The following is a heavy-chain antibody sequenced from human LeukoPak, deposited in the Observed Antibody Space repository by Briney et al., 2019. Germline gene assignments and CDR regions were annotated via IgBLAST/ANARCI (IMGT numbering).Heavy chain of an antibody. CDR3: ARRGWELLSYYYYYGMDV. CDR2: IYYSGST. J-gene: IGHJ6*02. CDR1: GGSISSSSYS. V-gene: IGHV4-39*01. Sequence: SETLSLTCTVSGGSISSSSYSWGWIRQPPGKGLEWIGSIYYSGSTYYNPSLKSRVTISVDTSKNQFSLKLSSVTAADTAVYYCARRGWELLSYYYYYGMDVWGQGTTVTVSS. D-gene: IGHD1-26*01.